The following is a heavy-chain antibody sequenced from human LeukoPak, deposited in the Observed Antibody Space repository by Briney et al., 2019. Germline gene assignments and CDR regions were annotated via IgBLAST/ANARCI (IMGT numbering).Heavy chain of an antibody. CDR3: AKDLYYDFWSGYYTPDYYMDV. J-gene: IGHJ6*03. Sequence: GGSLRLSCAASGFTFSSYGMHWVRQAPGKGLEWVAVIWYDGSNRYYADSMKGRFTISRDNSKNTLYLQMNSLRAEDTAVYYCAKDLYYDFWSGYYTPDYYMDVWGKGTTVTVSS. CDR1: GFTFSSYG. D-gene: IGHD3-3*01. CDR2: IWYDGSNR. V-gene: IGHV3-33*06.